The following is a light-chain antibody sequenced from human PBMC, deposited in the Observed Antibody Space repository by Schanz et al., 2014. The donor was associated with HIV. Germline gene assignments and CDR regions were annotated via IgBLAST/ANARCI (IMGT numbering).Light chain of an antibody. CDR1: QSISSY. CDR2: AAS. Sequence: DIQMTQSPSSLSASVGDRVTITCRASQSISSYLNWYQQKPGKAPKLLIYAASSLQSGVPSRVSGGGSGTDFTLIISALQPEDFASYYCQQTYTTPSITFGQGTRLEIK. CDR3: QQTYTTPSIT. J-gene: IGKJ5*01. V-gene: IGKV1-39*01.